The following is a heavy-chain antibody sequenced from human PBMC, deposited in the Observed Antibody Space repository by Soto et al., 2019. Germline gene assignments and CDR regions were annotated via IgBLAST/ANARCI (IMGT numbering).Heavy chain of an antibody. D-gene: IGHD5-18*01. CDR3: ARNTAYTFGSLNY. V-gene: IGHV1-3*01. CDR1: GYTFTDYA. Sequence: HVELVQSGADVKKPGASVTISCKASGYTFTDYALHWVRQAPGQRLEWMGWMNAGVGNTLYSQKFQGRIHITRDTSASTAYMELNSLTSEDTAIYYCARNTAYTFGSLNYWGPGTLVTVSS. CDR2: MNAGVGNT. J-gene: IGHJ4*02.